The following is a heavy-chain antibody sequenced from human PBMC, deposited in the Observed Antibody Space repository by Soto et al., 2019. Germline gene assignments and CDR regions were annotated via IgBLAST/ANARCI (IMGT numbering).Heavy chain of an antibody. D-gene: IGHD3-16*01. V-gene: IGHV1-69*12. Sequence: QVQLVQSGAEVKKPGSSVKVSCKASGGTFSSSALSWVRLAPGQGLEWMGGIIPIFGTTNYAQKFQGRVTMTADGSTSTAYMELSSLRSEDTDVYYCARVYGGGSYYYYGMDVWGQGTTVTVSS. CDR1: GGTFSSSA. J-gene: IGHJ6*02. CDR2: IIPIFGTT. CDR3: ARVYGGGSYYYYGMDV.